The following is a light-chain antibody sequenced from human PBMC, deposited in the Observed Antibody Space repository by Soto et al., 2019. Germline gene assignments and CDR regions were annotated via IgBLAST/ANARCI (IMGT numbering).Light chain of an antibody. CDR2: EGT. CDR3: CSFAVGAALV. Sequence: QSVLTQPASVSASPGQSITISCTGTSSNVGTYDLVSWYQHHPDKAPKLIIYEGTKRPSGISSRFSGSKSGNTASLTISGLQAEEVADYYCCSFAVGAALVFGGGTKLTVL. J-gene: IGLJ2*01. CDR1: SSNVGTYDL. V-gene: IGLV2-23*01.